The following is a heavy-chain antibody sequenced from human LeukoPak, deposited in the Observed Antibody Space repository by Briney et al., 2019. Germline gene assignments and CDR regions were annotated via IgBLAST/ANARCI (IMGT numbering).Heavy chain of an antibody. D-gene: IGHD3-22*01. V-gene: IGHV3-48*01. CDR3: ARATSGYYYGY. Sequence: GGSLRLSCAASGFTFSSYSMNWVRQAPGKGLEWVSYISSSSSTIYYADSVKGRFTISRDNAKNSLYLQMNSLRAEDTAVYYCARATSGYYYGYWGQGTLVTVSS. J-gene: IGHJ4*02. CDR1: GFTFSSYS. CDR2: ISSSSSTI.